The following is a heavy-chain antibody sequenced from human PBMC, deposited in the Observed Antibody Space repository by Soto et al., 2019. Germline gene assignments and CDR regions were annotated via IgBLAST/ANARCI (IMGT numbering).Heavy chain of an antibody. V-gene: IGHV1-18*01. J-gene: IGHJ3*02. CDR2: ISAYNGNT. CDR3: ARDLNPVTTAPDAFDI. D-gene: IGHD4-17*01. CDR1: GYTFTSYG. Sequence: ASVKVSCKASGYTFTSYGISWVRQAPGQRLEWMGWISAYNGNTNYAQKLQGRVTMTTDTSTSTAYMELRSLRSDDTAVYYCARDLNPVTTAPDAFDIWGQGTMVTVSS.